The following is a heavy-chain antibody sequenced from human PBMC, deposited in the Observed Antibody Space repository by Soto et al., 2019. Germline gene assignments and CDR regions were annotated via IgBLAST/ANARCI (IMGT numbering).Heavy chain of an antibody. D-gene: IGHD6-6*01. V-gene: IGHV5-10-1*01. CDR2: IDPSDSYT. CDR3: ARHHSSSVHGMDV. Sequence: GESLKISCKGSGYDFTIFWINWVRQMPGKGLERMGKIDPSDSYTNYSPSFQGHVTISADKSISTAYLQWSSLKASDTAMYYCARHHSSSVHGMDVWGQGTTVTVSS. J-gene: IGHJ6*02. CDR1: GYDFTIFW.